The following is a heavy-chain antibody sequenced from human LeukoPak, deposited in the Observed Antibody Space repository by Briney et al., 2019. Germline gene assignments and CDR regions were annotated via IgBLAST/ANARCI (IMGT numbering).Heavy chain of an antibody. J-gene: IGHJ4*02. CDR1: GGSISSHY. Sequence: SSETLSLTCTVSGGSISSHYWSWIRQPPGKGLEWIGYIYYSGSTNYNPSLKSRVTISVDTSKNQFSLRLSSVTAADTAVYYCARGDYYGSGTLDYWGQGTLVTVSS. CDR2: IYYSGST. V-gene: IGHV4-59*08. CDR3: ARGDYYGSGTLDY. D-gene: IGHD3-10*01.